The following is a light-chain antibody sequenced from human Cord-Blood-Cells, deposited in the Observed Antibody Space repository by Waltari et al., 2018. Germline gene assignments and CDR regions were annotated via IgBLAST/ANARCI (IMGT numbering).Light chain of an antibody. CDR3: MQALQTPST. CDR1: QSLLHSNGYNY. CDR2: LGS. J-gene: IGKJ4*01. V-gene: IGKV2-28*01. Sequence: IVMTQSTLSLPVTPGEPASISCRSSQSLLHSNGYNYLDWYLQKPGQSPQLLIYLGSNRASGVPDRFSGSGSGTDFTLKISRVEAEDVGVYYCMQALQTPSTFGGGTKVEIK.